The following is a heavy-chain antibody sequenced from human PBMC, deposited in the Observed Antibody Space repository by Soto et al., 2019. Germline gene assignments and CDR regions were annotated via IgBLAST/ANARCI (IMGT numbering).Heavy chain of an antibody. D-gene: IGHD6-13*01. CDR2: MNPNSGNT. CDR1: GYTFTSYD. V-gene: IGHV1-8*01. J-gene: IGHJ3*02. Sequence: ASVKVSCKASGYTFTSYDINWVRQATGQGLEWMGWMNPNSGNTGYAQKFQGRVTMTRNTSISTAYMELSSLRSEDTAVYYCARGRAWRPYSGPSHDAFDIWGQGTMVTVSS. CDR3: ARGRAWRPYSGPSHDAFDI.